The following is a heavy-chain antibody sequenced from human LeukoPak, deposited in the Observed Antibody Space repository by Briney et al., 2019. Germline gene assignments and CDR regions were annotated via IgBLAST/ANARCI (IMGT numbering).Heavy chain of an antibody. J-gene: IGHJ4*02. Sequence: SETLSLTCSVSGGSISSGGYYWSWIRQHPGKGLEWIEYIYYSGSTYYNPSLKSRVTISVDTSKNQFSLKLSSVTAADTAVYYCARGGIQLWSPFDYWGQGTLVTVSS. V-gene: IGHV4-31*03. CDR3: ARGGIQLWSPFDY. D-gene: IGHD5-18*01. CDR2: IYYSGST. CDR1: GGSISSGGYY.